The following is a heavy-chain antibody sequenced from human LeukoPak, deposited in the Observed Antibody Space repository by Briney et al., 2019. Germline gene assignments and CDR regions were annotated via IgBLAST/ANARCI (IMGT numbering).Heavy chain of an antibody. CDR3: ASGITMVRGVISYGMDV. J-gene: IGHJ6*02. V-gene: IGHV3-53*04. D-gene: IGHD3-10*01. CDR2: IYSGGST. CDR1: GFTVSSNY. Sequence: GGSLRLSCAASGFTVSSNYMSWVRQAPGKGLEWVSVIYSGGSTYYADSVKGRFTISRHNSKYTLYLQMNSLRAEDTAVYYCASGITMVRGVISYGMDVWGQGTTVTVSS.